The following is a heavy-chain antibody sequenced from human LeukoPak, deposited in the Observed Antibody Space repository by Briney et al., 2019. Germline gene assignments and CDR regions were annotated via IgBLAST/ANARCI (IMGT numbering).Heavy chain of an antibody. Sequence: GASVRVSCKASGYTFTSYDINWVRQSTGQGLEWMGIINPSGGSTSYAQKFQGRVTMTRDTSTSTVYMELSSLRSEDTAVYYCARGVPYYYGSGSYPHDYWGRGTLVTVSS. CDR3: ARGVPYYYGSGSYPHDY. V-gene: IGHV1-46*01. CDR2: INPSGGST. D-gene: IGHD3-10*01. J-gene: IGHJ4*02. CDR1: GYTFTSYD.